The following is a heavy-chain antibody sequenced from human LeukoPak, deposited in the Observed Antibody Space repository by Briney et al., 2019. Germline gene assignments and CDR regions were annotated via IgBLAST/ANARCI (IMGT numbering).Heavy chain of an antibody. Sequence: PGGSLRLSCAASGFTFNSYSLSWVRQAPGKGLEWVSSISSDGDYIYYADSLKGRFTISRDNAKNSLYLQMNNLRAEDTAVYYCARGPATRVYYFDYWGQGTLVTVSS. CDR3: ARGPATRVYYFDY. CDR1: GFTFNSYS. D-gene: IGHD1-26*01. J-gene: IGHJ4*02. V-gene: IGHV3-21*01. CDR2: ISSDGDYI.